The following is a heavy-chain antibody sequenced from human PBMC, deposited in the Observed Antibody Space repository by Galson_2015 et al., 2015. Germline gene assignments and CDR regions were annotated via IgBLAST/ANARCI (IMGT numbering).Heavy chain of an antibody. CDR2: INPNSGGT. D-gene: IGHD3-10*01. V-gene: IGHV1-2*04. Sequence: SCKASGYTFTGYYMHWVRQAPGQGLEWMGWINPNSGGTNYAQKFQGWVTMTRDTSISTAYMELSRLRSDDTAVYYCARGVVRGAHDAFDIWGQGTMVTVSS. CDR1: GYTFTGYY. CDR3: ARGVVRGAHDAFDI. J-gene: IGHJ3*02.